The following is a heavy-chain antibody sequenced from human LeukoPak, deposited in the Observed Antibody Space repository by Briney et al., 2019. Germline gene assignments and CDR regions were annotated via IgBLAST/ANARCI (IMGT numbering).Heavy chain of an antibody. D-gene: IGHD2-2*01. CDR2: IYHSGST. CDR1: GGSISSSNW. V-gene: IGHV4-4*02. CDR3: ARVRYQLPEGNDAFDI. Sequence: PSETLSLTCAVSGGSISSSNWWSWVRQPPGKGLEWIGEIYHSGSTNYNPSLKSRVTISVDKSKNQFSLKLSSVTAADTAVYYCARVRYQLPEGNDAFDIWGQGTMVTVSS. J-gene: IGHJ3*02.